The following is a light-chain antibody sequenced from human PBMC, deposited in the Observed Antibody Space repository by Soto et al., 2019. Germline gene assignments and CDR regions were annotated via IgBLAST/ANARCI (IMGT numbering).Light chain of an antibody. CDR2: LNSDGSH. CDR3: QTWGTGFWV. J-gene: IGLJ3*02. CDR1: SGHSSYA. V-gene: IGLV4-69*01. Sequence: QLVLTQSPSASASLGASVKLSCTLSSGHSSYAVAWHLQQPEKGPRYLMKLNSDGSHNKGDGIPDRFSGSSSGAERYLTISSLQSEDEADYYCQTWGTGFWVFGGGTKVTVL.